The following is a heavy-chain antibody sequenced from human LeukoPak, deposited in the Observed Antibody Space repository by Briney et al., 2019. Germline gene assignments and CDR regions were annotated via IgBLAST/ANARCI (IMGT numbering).Heavy chain of an antibody. V-gene: IGHV3-33*01. CDR1: GFTFSSYG. J-gene: IGHJ4*02. CDR3: ARDGGDWNDGVDY. D-gene: IGHD2-21*01. Sequence: GRSLRLSCAASGFTFSSYGMHWVRQAPGKGLEWVAVIWYDGSNKYYADSVKGRFTISRDNSKNTLYLQMNSLRAEDTAVYYCARDGGDWNDGVDYWGQGTLVTVSS. CDR2: IWYDGSNK.